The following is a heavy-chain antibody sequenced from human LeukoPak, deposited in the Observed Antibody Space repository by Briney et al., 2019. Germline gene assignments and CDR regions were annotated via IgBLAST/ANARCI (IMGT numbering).Heavy chain of an antibody. Sequence: ASVKVSCKASGYTFTSYYMHWVRQAPGQGLQWMGIINPSGGTTSYAQKFQGRVTMTRDTSTSTVYMELSSLRSEDTAVYYCASSEWELPFDYWGQGTLVTVSS. CDR1: GYTFTSYY. D-gene: IGHD1-26*01. CDR3: ASSEWELPFDY. V-gene: IGHV1-46*01. J-gene: IGHJ4*02. CDR2: INPSGGTT.